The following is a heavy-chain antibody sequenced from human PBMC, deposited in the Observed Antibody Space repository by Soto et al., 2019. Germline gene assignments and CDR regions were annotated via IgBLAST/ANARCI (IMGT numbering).Heavy chain of an antibody. Sequence: GGSLRLSCTASGFTFGDYAMSWVRQAPGKGLEWVGFIRSKAYGGTTVYAASVKGRFTISRDDSKSIAYLQMNSLKTEDTAVYYCTRAIAAAGYYFDYWGQGTLVTVSS. CDR1: GFTFGDYA. V-gene: IGHV3-49*04. J-gene: IGHJ4*02. D-gene: IGHD6-13*01. CDR3: TRAIAAAGYYFDY. CDR2: IRSKAYGGTT.